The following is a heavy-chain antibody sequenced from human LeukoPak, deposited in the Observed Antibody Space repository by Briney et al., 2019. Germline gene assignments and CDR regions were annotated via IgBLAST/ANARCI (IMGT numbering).Heavy chain of an antibody. J-gene: IGHJ4*02. Sequence: KPSETLSLTCTVSGGSISSYYWSWIRQPPGKGLEWIGYIYYSGSTNYNPSLKSRVTISVDTSKNQFSLKLSSVTAADTAVYYCARGTRRIAAAGIHYWGQGTLVTVSS. CDR1: GGSISSYY. D-gene: IGHD6-13*01. V-gene: IGHV4-59*12. CDR2: IYYSGST. CDR3: ARGTRRIAAAGIHY.